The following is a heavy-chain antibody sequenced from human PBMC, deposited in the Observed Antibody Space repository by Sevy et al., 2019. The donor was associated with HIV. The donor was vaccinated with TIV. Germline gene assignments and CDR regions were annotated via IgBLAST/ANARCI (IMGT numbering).Heavy chain of an antibody. CDR1: GFTFSNFW. J-gene: IGHJ1*01. D-gene: IGHD3-10*01. CDR2: IKRDGSEK. V-gene: IGHV3-7*01. CDR3: ARVYRGDAEYFQH. Sequence: GGSLRLSCAASGFTFSNFWMSWVRQAPGKGLEWVANIKRDGSEKYYVDSVKGRFTISRDKAKNSLYLQMNSLRAEDTAVYYCARVYRGDAEYFQHWGQGTLVTVSS.